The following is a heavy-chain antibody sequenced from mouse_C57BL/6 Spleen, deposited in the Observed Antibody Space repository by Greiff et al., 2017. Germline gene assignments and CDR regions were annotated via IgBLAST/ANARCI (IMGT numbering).Heavy chain of an antibody. J-gene: IGHJ4*01. Sequence: VQLKESGAELVRPGASVKLSCTASGFNIKDDYMHWVKQRPEQGLEWIGWIDPENGDTEYASKFQGKATITADTSSNTAYLQLSSLTSEDTAVYYCTTGSDYSNYGAMDYWGQGTSVTVSS. CDR3: TTGSDYSNYGAMDY. CDR1: GFNIKDDY. D-gene: IGHD2-5*01. CDR2: IDPENGDT. V-gene: IGHV14-4*01.